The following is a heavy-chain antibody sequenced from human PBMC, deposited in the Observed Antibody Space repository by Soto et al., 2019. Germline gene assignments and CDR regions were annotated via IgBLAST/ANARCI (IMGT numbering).Heavy chain of an antibody. V-gene: IGHV1-3*01. Sequence: ASVKVSCKASGYSFTSYAMHWVRQAPGQRLEWMGWINAGNGNTKYSQKFQGRVTITRDTSAGTVYMQLSSLTSEDTAVYYCARDDSGFSGSHYIDYFNYWGQGALVTVSS. CDR3: ARDDSGFSGSHYIDYFNY. J-gene: IGHJ4*02. CDR1: GYSFTSYA. CDR2: INAGNGNT. D-gene: IGHD1-26*01.